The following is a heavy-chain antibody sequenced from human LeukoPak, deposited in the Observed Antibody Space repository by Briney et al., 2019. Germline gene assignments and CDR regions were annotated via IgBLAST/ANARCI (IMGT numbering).Heavy chain of an antibody. D-gene: IGHD3-10*01. V-gene: IGHV1-8*02. Sequence: GASVKVSCKASGYTFTGYYMHWVRQATGQGLEWMGWMNPNSGNTGYAQKFQGRVTMTRNTSISTAYMELSSLRSEDTAVYYCARGPYGSGSYVMYYYYGMDVWGQGTTVTVSS. CDR3: ARGPYGSGSYVMYYYYGMDV. J-gene: IGHJ6*02. CDR2: MNPNSGNT. CDR1: GYTFTGYY.